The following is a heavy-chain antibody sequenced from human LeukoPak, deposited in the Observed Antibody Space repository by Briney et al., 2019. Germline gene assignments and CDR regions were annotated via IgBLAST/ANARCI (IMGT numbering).Heavy chain of an antibody. V-gene: IGHV3-7*01. CDR1: GFTFSSYW. CDR3: ARSLWPEDY. D-gene: IGHD5-18*01. Sequence: GGSLRLSCAASGFTFSSYWMSWVRQAPGKGLEWVANIKQDGSEKNYVDSVRGRFTISRDNAKTSLYLQMNSLRAEDTAVYYCARSLWPEDYWGQGTLVTVSS. J-gene: IGHJ4*02. CDR2: IKQDGSEK.